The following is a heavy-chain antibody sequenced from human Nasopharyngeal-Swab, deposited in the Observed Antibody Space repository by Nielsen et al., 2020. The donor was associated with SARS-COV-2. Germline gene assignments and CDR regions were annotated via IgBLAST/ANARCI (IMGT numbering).Heavy chain of an antibody. J-gene: IGHJ5*02. CDR2: IKSSTDGGTT. V-gene: IGHV3-15*01. D-gene: IGHD1-1*01. Sequence: WIRQPPGKGLEWVGRIKSSTDGGTTDYAAPVKGRFNISRDDSKNTLYLQMTSLKTEDTAVYYCAADDVGSFSWGQGTLVTVSS. CDR3: AADDVGSFS.